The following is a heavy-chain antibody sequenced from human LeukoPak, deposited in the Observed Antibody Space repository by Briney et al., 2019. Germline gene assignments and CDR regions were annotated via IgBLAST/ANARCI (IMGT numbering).Heavy chain of an antibody. CDR3: VRDRGYYGDY. D-gene: IGHD3-3*01. CDR1: GFTFSSYG. V-gene: IGHV3-33*01. Sequence: PGGSLRLSCAASGFTFSSYGMHWVRQAPGKGLGWVSLIWYDGSNKYYADSVKGRFTISRDNSKNTLNLQMNSLRAEDTAVYYCVRDRGYYGDYWGQGTLVTVSS. J-gene: IGHJ4*02. CDR2: IWYDGSNK.